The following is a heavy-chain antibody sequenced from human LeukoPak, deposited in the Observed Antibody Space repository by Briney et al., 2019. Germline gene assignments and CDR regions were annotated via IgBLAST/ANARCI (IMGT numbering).Heavy chain of an antibody. V-gene: IGHV1-69*13. CDR1: GGTFSSYA. CDR3: ARVDKIWSGYYDYYYYGMDV. Sequence: GASVKVSCKASGGTFSSYAISWVQQAPGQGLEWMGGIIPIFGTANYAQKFQGRVTITADESTSTAYMELSSLRSEDTAVYYCARVDKIWSGYYDYYYYGMDVWGQGTTVTVSS. D-gene: IGHD3-3*01. J-gene: IGHJ6*02. CDR2: IIPIFGTA.